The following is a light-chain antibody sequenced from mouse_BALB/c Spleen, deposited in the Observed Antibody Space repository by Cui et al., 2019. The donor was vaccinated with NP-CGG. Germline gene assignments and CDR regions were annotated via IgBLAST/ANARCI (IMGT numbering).Light chain of an antibody. V-gene: IGLV1*01. J-gene: IGLJ1*01. CDR3: ALWYSNHWV. CDR1: TGAVTTSNY. CDR2: GTN. Sequence: QGVLTQESVLTTSPGETVTLTCRSSTGAVTTSNYANWVQEKPDHLFTGLIGGTNNRAPGVPARFSGSLIGDKAALTITGAQTEDEAIYFCALWYSNHWVFGGGTKLTVL.